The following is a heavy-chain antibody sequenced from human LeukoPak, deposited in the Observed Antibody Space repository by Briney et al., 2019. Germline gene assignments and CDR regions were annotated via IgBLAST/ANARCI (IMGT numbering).Heavy chain of an antibody. CDR2: IRGSGGGT. J-gene: IGHJ4*02. Sequence: GGSLRLSCAASGFTFSSYAMSWVRQAPGKGLEWVSAIRGSGGGTYHADSVKGRFTISRDNSKNTLYLQMNSLRDEDTALYCCAKAGIGVVGYFDYWGQGTLVTVSS. CDR3: AKAGIGVVGYFDY. V-gene: IGHV3-23*01. D-gene: IGHD6-19*01. CDR1: GFTFSSYA.